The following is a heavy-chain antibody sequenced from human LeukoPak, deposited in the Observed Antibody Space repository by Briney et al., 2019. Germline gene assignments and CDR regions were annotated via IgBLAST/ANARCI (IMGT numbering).Heavy chain of an antibody. CDR1: GFTFSSYA. D-gene: IGHD3-22*01. V-gene: IGHV3-23*01. CDR3: AKGYYYDSSGYYYGAFDI. J-gene: IGHJ3*02. Sequence: GGSLRLSCAASGFTFSSYAMSWVRQAPGEGLEWVSAISGSGGSTYYADSVKGRFTISRDNSKNTLYLQMNSLRAEDTAVYYCAKGYYYDSSGYYYGAFDIWGQGTMVTVSS. CDR2: ISGSGGST.